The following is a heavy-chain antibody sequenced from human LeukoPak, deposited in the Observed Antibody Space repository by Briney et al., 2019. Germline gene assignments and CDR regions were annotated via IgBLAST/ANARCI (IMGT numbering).Heavy chain of an antibody. CDR1: GYTFSSYD. J-gene: IGHJ4*02. CDR3: ARGNYYSDSSGYYYFYFDY. CDR2: MNPNSDNT. D-gene: IGHD3-22*01. Sequence: ASVKVSCKTSGYTFSSYDINWVRQATGQGFEWMGWMNPNSDNTGYAQKFQGRVTMTRNTSISTAYMELSSLRSEDTAVYYCARGNYYSDSSGYYYFYFDYWGQGALVTVSS. V-gene: IGHV1-8*01.